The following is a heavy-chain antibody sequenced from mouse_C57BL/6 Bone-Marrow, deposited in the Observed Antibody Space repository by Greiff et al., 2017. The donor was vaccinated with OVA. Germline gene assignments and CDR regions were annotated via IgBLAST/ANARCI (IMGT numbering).Heavy chain of an antibody. CDR3: ARESFDGYYSNWYFDV. CDR2: IYPGSGST. V-gene: IGHV1-55*01. D-gene: IGHD2-3*01. Sequence: QVQLQQPGAELVKPGASVKMSCKASGYTFTSYWITWVKQRPGQGLEWIGDIYPGSGSTNYNEKFKRKATLTVATSYSTAYMQLSSLTSEDSAVYDCARESFDGYYSNWYFDVWGTGTTVTVSS. J-gene: IGHJ1*03. CDR1: GYTFTSYW.